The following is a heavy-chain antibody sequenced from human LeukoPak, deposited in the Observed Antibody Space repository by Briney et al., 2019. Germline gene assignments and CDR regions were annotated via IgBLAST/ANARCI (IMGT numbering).Heavy chain of an antibody. CDR1: GFTFSKAW. D-gene: IGHD2-21*01. J-gene: IGHJ6*03. V-gene: IGHV3-15*01. Sequence: GGSLRLSCAASGFTFSKAWMSWVRQGTGKGLEWVGRIKSKTDGGTTDYAAPVKGRFTISRDDSKNTLYLQMNSLKTEDTAVYHCTTRGAYCGGDCYPSRYYYYMDVWGKGTTVTVSS. CDR3: TTRGAYCGGDCYPSRYYYYMDV. CDR2: IKSKTDGGTT.